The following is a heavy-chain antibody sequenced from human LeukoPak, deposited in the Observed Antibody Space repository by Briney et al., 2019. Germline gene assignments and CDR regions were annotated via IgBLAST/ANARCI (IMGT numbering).Heavy chain of an antibody. CDR2: ISYSGST. Sequence: PSQTLSLTCTVSGVSITKDGYSWTWIRQPPGKGLEWIEDISYSGSTKYKPSLKRRLTISGDVSKNQFSLKLTSVTAADTAVYYCARGPHCSSTSCYSEYFHHWGQGTLVTVSS. CDR3: ARGPHCSSTSCYSEYFHH. CDR1: GVSITKDGYS. D-gene: IGHD2-2*01. J-gene: IGHJ1*01. V-gene: IGHV4-31*03.